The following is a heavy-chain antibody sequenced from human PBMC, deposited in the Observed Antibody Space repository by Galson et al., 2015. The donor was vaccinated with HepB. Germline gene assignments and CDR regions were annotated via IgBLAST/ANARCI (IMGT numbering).Heavy chain of an antibody. J-gene: IGHJ4*02. V-gene: IGHV3-23*01. D-gene: IGHD5-18*01. CDR1: GFRFSNFA. CDR3: AKYSEFQLWPRGGYFDS. Sequence: SLRLSCAASGFRFSNFAMAWARQAPGKGLEWVSDISVSGGTTYYADSVKGRFTISRDNSKNTLYLQMNSLRAEDTAVYYCAKYSEFQLWPRGGYFDSWGQGTLVTVSS. CDR2: ISVSGGTT.